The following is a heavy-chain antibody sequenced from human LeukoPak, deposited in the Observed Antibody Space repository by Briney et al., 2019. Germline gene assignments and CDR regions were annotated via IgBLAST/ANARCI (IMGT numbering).Heavy chain of an antibody. V-gene: IGHV1-24*01. D-gene: IGHD3-16*02. J-gene: IGHJ4*02. CDR2: FDPEDGEA. CDR3: ASRGKYYDYVWGSYRYSGFDY. Sequence: GASVKVSCKDSGYTLTELSMHWVLQPPGKGLEWRGGFDPEDGEAVYAQKFQGRVTMTKDTSKDTAYMELSSLKSEDTAVYYCASRGKYYDYVWGSYRYSGFDYWGQGTLVTVSS. CDR1: GYTLTELS.